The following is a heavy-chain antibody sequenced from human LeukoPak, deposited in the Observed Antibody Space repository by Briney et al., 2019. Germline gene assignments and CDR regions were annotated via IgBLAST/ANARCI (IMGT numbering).Heavy chain of an antibody. Sequence: SQTLSLTCSVTRRFISRGGYYWSWLRQHPGKGLEWIGYIYYSGSTYYNPSLKSRVTISVDTSKNQFSLKLSSVTAADTAVYYCARARIAENHGGFDPWGQGTLVTVSS. CDR2: IYYSGST. J-gene: IGHJ5*02. CDR1: RRFISRGGYY. CDR3: ARARIAENHGGFDP. V-gene: IGHV4-31*03. D-gene: IGHD6-13*01.